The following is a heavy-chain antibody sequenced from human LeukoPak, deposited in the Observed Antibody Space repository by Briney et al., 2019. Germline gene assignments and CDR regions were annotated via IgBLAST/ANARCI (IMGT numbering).Heavy chain of an antibody. J-gene: IGHJ4*01. V-gene: IGHV3-15*07. Sequence: GGSLRLSCVASGFPFSNAWMTWVRQSPGTGLEWVGRIKSKTNGGTSDYAAPVKGRFTISRGDSKNTLYWQLNILKPEDTAMYYCTTRSVTVTGTHFWGQGALVTVSS. CDR2: IKSKTNGGTS. CDR1: GFPFSNAW. D-gene: IGHD6-19*01. CDR3: TTRSVTVTGTHF.